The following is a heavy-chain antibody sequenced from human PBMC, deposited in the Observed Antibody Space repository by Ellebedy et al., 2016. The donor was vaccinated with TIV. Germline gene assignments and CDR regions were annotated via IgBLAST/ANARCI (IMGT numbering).Heavy chain of an antibody. CDR2: ISSSSSYI. V-gene: IGHV3-21*01. CDR1: GFTFSSYS. CDR3: ARSPRYYDSSGYYYFDY. Sequence: GESLKISCAASGFTFSSYSMNWVRQAPGKGLEWVSSISSSSSYIYYADSVKGRFTISRDNAKNSLYLQMNSLRAEDTAVYYCARSPRYYDSSGYYYFDYWGQGTLVTVSS. J-gene: IGHJ4*02. D-gene: IGHD3-22*01.